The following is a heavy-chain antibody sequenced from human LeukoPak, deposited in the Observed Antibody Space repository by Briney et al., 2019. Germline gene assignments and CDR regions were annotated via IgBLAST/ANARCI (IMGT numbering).Heavy chain of an antibody. CDR2: TYTSGST. D-gene: IGHD6-19*01. Sequence: SETLSLTCTVSGGSISSYYWGWIRQPAGKGLEWIGRTYTSGSTNYNPSLKSRVTMSVDTSKNQFSLKLSSVTAADTAVYYCARARDSGWPDAFDIWGQGTMVTVSS. CDR3: ARARDSGWPDAFDI. CDR1: GGSISSYY. V-gene: IGHV4-4*07. J-gene: IGHJ3*02.